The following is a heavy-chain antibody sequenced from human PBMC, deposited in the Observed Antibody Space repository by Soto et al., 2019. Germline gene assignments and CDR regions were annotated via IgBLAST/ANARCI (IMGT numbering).Heavy chain of an antibody. Sequence: SGPTLVNPTQTLTLTCTFSGFSLSNSGVGVGWIRQPPGKALEWLALIYWDDDKRYSPSLKSRLTITKDTSKNQVVLTMTNMDPVDTATYYCAHSPGRRGYDSGEYYFDYWGQGTLVTVSS. V-gene: IGHV2-5*02. J-gene: IGHJ4*02. CDR2: IYWDDDK. D-gene: IGHD5-12*01. CDR3: AHSPGRRGYDSGEYYFDY. CDR1: GFSLSNSGVG.